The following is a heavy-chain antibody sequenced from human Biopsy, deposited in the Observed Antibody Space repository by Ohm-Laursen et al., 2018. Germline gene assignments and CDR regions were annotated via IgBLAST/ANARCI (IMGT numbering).Heavy chain of an antibody. CDR3: ARGSNEYGGLYFPH. CDR1: GGSFTGHY. V-gene: IGHV4-59*11. Sequence: TLSLTCPVSGGSFTGHYWTWIRQPPGKGLVWIGHISHTGYTSYKSSLKSRVTISLDTSRKHFPLRLTSLAAADTAVYYCARGSNEYGGLYFPHWGQGTLVTVSS. D-gene: IGHD4-23*01. CDR2: ISHTGYT. J-gene: IGHJ1*01.